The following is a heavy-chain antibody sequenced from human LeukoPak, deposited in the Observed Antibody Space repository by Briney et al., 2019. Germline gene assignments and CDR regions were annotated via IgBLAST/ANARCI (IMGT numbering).Heavy chain of an antibody. V-gene: IGHV3-23*01. CDR2: ISGSGGST. CDR3: AQDLVVAATSSWDY. D-gene: IGHD2-15*01. J-gene: IGHJ4*02. Sequence: TGGSLRLSCAASGFTFSSYAMSWVRQAPGKGLEWVSAISGSGGSTYYADSVKGRFTISRDNSKNTLYLQMNSLRAEDTAVYYCAQDLVVAATSSWDYWGQGTLVTVSS. CDR1: GFTFSSYA.